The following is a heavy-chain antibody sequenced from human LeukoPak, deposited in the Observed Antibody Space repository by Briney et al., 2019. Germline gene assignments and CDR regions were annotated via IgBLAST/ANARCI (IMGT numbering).Heavy chain of an antibody. J-gene: IGHJ4*02. D-gene: IGHD1-14*01. CDR3: ARVEKWTNLVRYYFDN. CDR1: GFTFSDCY. CDR2: ITSSSGYT. V-gene: IGHV3-11*05. Sequence: GGSLRLSCAASGFTFSDCYMSWIRQAPGKGLEWISFITSSSGYTYSADSVKGRFIISRDNAKNSLYLQMNSLRVEDTAVYFCARVEKWTNLVRYYFDNWGQGTLVTVAS.